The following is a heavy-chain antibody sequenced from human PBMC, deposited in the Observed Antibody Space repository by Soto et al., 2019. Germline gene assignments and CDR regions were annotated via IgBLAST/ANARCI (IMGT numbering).Heavy chain of an antibody. CDR1: GFTFGDYA. CDR3: TRAWNYFYYGMDV. CDR2: IRSKAYGGTT. V-gene: IGHV3-49*04. Sequence: GGSLRLSCTASGFTFGDYAMSWVRQAPGKGLERVGFIRSKAYGGTTEYAASVKGRFTISSDDSKSIAYLQMNSLKTECTSVYYCTRAWNYFYYGMDVWGQGTTVTVSS. J-gene: IGHJ6*02. D-gene: IGHD1-1*01.